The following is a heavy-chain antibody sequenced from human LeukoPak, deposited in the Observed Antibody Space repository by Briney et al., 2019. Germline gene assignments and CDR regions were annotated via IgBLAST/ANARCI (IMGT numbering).Heavy chain of an antibody. CDR3: ARDLTSYYYDSSGYYPLDY. Sequence: PGGSLRLSCAASGFTFSSYSMNWVRQAPGKGLEWVSSISSSSSYIYYADSVKGRFTISRDNAKNSLYLQMNSLRAEDTAVYYCARDLTSYYYDSSGYYPLDYWGQGTLVTVSS. J-gene: IGHJ4*02. D-gene: IGHD3-22*01. CDR1: GFTFSSYS. V-gene: IGHV3-21*01. CDR2: ISSSSSYI.